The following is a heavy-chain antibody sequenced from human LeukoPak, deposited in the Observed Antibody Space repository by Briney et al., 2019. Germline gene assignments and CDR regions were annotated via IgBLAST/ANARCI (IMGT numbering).Heavy chain of an antibody. D-gene: IGHD6-6*01. V-gene: IGHV3-43*01. CDR1: GFTFDDYT. Sequence: GGPLRLSCAASGFTFDDYTMHWVRQAPGKGLEWVSLISWDGGSTYYADSVKGRFTISRDNSKNSLYLQMNSLRTEDTALYYCAKGPRYSSSSPYFDYWGQGTLVTVSS. CDR3: AKGPRYSSSSPYFDY. CDR2: ISWDGGST. J-gene: IGHJ4*02.